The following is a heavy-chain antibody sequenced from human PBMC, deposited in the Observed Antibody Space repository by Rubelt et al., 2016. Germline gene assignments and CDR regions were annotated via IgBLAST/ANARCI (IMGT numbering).Heavy chain of an antibody. V-gene: IGHV1-69*01. CDR3: ARSQADAFDD. CDR2: IIPIFGTA. Sequence: QVQLVQSGAEVKKPGASVKVSCKASGYTFTGYYMHWVRQAPGQGLEWMGGIIPIFGTANYAQKLQGRVTITDDESTSPAYMELRGLRSENTTVYYCARSQADAFDDWGQGTLVTVSS. J-gene: IGHJ4*02. CDR1: GYTFTGYY.